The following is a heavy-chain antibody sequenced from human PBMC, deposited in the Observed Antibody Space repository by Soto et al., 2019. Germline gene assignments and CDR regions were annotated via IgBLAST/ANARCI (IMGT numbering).Heavy chain of an antibody. CDR1: GYTFTSYG. CDR2: ISAYNGNT. Sequence: GASVKVSCKASGYTFTSYGISWVRQAPGQGLEWMGWISAYNGNTNYAQKLQGRVTMTTDTSTSTAYMELRSLRSDDTAVYYCARDLGYCSGGSCPPRSRIAPFDYWGQGTLVTVSS. V-gene: IGHV1-18*01. CDR3: ARDLGYCSGGSCPPRSRIAPFDY. J-gene: IGHJ4*02. D-gene: IGHD2-15*01.